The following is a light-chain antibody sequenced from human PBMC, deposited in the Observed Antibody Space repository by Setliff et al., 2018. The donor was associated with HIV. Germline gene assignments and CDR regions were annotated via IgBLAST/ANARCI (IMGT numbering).Light chain of an antibody. CDR3: QSYDTSLSGLVV. V-gene: IGLV1-40*01. Sequence: QSVLTQPPSVSAAPGQKVTISCSGSNSNIGTNYVSWYQQVPGTAPKLLIYGNNNRPSGVPDRFSGSKSGTSASLAITGLQADDEADYYCQSYDTSLSGLVVFGGGTKVTVL. CDR2: GNN. J-gene: IGLJ2*01. CDR1: NSNIGTNYV.